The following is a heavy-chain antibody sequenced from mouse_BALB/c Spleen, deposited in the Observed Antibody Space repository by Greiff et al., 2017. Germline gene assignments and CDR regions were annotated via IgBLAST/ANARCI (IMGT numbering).Heavy chain of an antibody. J-gene: IGHJ4*01. V-gene: IGHV1-7*01. CDR3: ARRGVYAMDY. CDR2: INPSTGYT. CDR1: GYTFTSYW. Sequence: QVHVKQSGAELAKPGASVTMSCTASGYTFTSYWMHWVNQRPGQGLEWIGYINPSTGYTEYNQKFKDKTTLTADKSSSTAYMQLSSLTSEDSAVYYCARRGVYAMDYWGQGTSVTVSS.